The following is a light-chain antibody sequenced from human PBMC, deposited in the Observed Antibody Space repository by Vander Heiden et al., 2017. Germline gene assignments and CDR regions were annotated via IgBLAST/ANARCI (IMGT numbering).Light chain of an antibody. V-gene: IGLV1-47*02. J-gene: IGLJ3*02. CDR3: AAWDASLSGWV. CDR1: SSTIGSNY. Sequence: QSVLPQPPSASGTPGPRVAISCSGSSSTIGSNYVYWYQQRPATTPKLLIYINNQRTSGVPARFSGSKSGTSASLAISGLRAEDEADYYCAAWDASLSGWVFGGGTKLTVL. CDR2: INN.